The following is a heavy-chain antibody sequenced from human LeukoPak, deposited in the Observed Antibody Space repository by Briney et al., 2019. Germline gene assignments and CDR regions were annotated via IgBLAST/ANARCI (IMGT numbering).Heavy chain of an antibody. J-gene: IGHJ4*02. D-gene: IGHD3-10*01. CDR3: VRGTPTPGMDY. CDR2: IDTTTGNP. CDR1: GYPFSAHF. V-gene: IGHV7-4-1*02. Sequence: ASVNVSCKASGYPFSAHFLNWVRQAPGQGLEWMGNIDTTTGNPRYAQDFTGRFVFSLDTSVSTAYLQITSLKADDTAAFYCVRGTPTPGMDYWGQGTQVTVSS.